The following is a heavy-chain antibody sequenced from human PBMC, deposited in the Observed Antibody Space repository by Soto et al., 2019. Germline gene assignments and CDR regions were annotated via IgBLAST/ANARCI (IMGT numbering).Heavy chain of an antibody. CDR2: IYYRGST. J-gene: IGHJ4*02. Sequence: QVQLQESGPGLVKPSETLSLTCTVSGGSITSYYWSWIRQPPGKGLAWFGYIYYRGSTNYNPSLRSRVTVSVDTSKNQFALKLSSVTAADTAVYYGARVDHVMYYFDYWGQGTLVTVSS. V-gene: IGHV4-59*01. CDR1: GGSITSYY. D-gene: IGHD2-2*03. CDR3: ARVDHVMYYFDY.